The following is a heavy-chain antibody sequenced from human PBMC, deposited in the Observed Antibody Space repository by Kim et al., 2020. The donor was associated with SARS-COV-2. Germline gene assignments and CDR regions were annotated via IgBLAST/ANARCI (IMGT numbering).Heavy chain of an antibody. Sequence: ASVKVSCKASGYTFTSYAMNWVRQAPGQGLEWMGWINTNTGNPTYAQGFTGRFVFSLDTSVSTAYLQISSLKAEDTAVYYCAREVYCSGGSCYSLKAPDYGMDVWGQGTTVTVSS. CDR2: INTNTGNP. V-gene: IGHV7-4-1*02. D-gene: IGHD2-15*01. CDR1: GYTFTSYA. CDR3: AREVYCSGGSCYSLKAPDYGMDV. J-gene: IGHJ6*02.